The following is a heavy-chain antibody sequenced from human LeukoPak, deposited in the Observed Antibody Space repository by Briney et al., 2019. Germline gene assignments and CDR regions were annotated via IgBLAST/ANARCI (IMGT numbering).Heavy chain of an antibody. Sequence: GGSLRLSCGASGFTFSSYEMNWVRQAPGKGLEWVSYISSSGSTIYYADSVKGRFTISRDNAKNSPYLQMNSLRAEDTAVYYCARDSPSDTAMVNYDSSGYYPAYFDYWGQGTLVTVSS. D-gene: IGHD3-22*01. CDR1: GFTFSSYE. J-gene: IGHJ4*02. CDR3: ARDSPSDTAMVNYDSSGYYPAYFDY. CDR2: ISSSGSTI. V-gene: IGHV3-48*03.